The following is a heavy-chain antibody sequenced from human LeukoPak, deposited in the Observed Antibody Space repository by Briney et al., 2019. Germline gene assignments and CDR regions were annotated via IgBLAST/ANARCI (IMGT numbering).Heavy chain of an antibody. CDR1: GGSISSGGYY. V-gene: IGHV4-31*03. CDR3: ASGTENYYYYGMDV. D-gene: IGHD1-7*01. CDR2: IYYSGST. Sequence: KSSETLSLTCTVSGGSISSGGYYWSWIRQHPGKGLEWIGYIYYSGSTYYNPSLKSRVTISVDTSKNQFSLKLSSVTAADTAVYYCASGTENYYYYGMDVWGQGTTVTVSS. J-gene: IGHJ6*02.